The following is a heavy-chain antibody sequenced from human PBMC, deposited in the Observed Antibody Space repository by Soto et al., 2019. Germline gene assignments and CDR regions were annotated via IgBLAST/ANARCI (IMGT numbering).Heavy chain of an antibody. CDR1: GYTFTSYG. D-gene: IGHD2-15*01. Sequence: QVQLVQSGAEVKKPGASVKVSCKASGYTFTSYGISWVRQAPGQGLEWMGWISAYNGNTNYAQKLQGRVTMTTDTSTSTAYMELRSLRSDDTAVYYCARDGQGYCSGGSCLQLAFFDYWGQGTLVNVSS. V-gene: IGHV1-18*01. J-gene: IGHJ4*02. CDR2: ISAYNGNT. CDR3: ARDGQGYCSGGSCLQLAFFDY.